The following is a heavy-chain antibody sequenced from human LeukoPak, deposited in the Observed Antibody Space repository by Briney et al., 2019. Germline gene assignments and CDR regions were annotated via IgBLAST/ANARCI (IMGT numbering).Heavy chain of an antibody. Sequence: GGSLRLSCAASGFTFSTYAMHWVRQAPGKGLEWVAVISFDGSNKYYADSVEGRLTISRDNSKNTLYLQMNSLRAEDTAVYYCARDPFDGSSSYYFDSWGQGTLVTVSS. CDR3: ARDPFDGSSSYYFDS. CDR2: ISFDGSNK. V-gene: IGHV3-30-3*01. CDR1: GFTFSTYA. D-gene: IGHD6-6*01. J-gene: IGHJ4*02.